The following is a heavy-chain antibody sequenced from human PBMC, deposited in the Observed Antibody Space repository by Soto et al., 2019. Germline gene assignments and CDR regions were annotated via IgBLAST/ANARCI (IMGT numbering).Heavy chain of an antibody. J-gene: IGHJ6*02. CDR1: GDSVSSNSAA. CDR3: ARERGGLPWATSGDYGMDV. CDR2: TYYRSKWYN. D-gene: IGHD5-12*01. Sequence: SQTLSLTCVISGDSVSSNSAAWNWIRQSPSRGLEWLGRTYYRSKWYNDYALSVKSRISINPDTSKNQFSLQLNSVTPEDTAVYYCARERGGLPWATSGDYGMDVWGQGTTVTVSS. V-gene: IGHV6-1*01.